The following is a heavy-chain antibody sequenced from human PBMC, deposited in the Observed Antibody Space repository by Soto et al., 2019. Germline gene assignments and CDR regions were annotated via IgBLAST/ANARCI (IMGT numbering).Heavy chain of an antibody. CDR2: ISGNGIAT. D-gene: IGHD3-10*01. CDR3: ARDAINIVRGPINWFDA. CDR1: VFIFSDHT. V-gene: IGHV3-23*01. Sequence: PVGSLRLSCEASVFIFSDHTMSWVRHPPGKGLEWVSAISGNGIATYYADSVKGRFTISRDNSKNTLYLQMNRLRADDTAVYYCARDAINIVRGPINWFDAWGQGTLVSVSS. J-gene: IGHJ5*02.